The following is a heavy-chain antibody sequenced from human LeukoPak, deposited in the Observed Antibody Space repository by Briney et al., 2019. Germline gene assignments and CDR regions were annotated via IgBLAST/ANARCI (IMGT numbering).Heavy chain of an antibody. J-gene: IGHJ4*02. D-gene: IGHD6-19*01. CDR1: GGSLSGYY. V-gene: IGHV4-34*01. Sequence: SAPLSLTCAVYGGSLSGYYWSWIRQPPGKGLEWIGEINHSGSTNYNPSLKSRVTISVDTSKNQFSLKLSSVTAADTAVYYCARGPGSGWKVGFDYWGQGTLVTVSS. CDR3: ARGPGSGWKVGFDY. CDR2: INHSGST.